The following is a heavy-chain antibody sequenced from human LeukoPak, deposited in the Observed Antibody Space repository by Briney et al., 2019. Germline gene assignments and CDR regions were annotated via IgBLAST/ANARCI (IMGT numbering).Heavy chain of an antibody. V-gene: IGHV4-59*12. CDR2: IYYSGST. CDR1: GGSISSYY. Sequence: SETLSLTCTVSGGSISSYYWSWIRQPPGKGLEWIGYIYYSGSTYYNTSLKSRVTISVDTSKNQFSLKLSSVTAADTAVYYCAREWSQIDYWGQGTLVTVSS. J-gene: IGHJ4*02. D-gene: IGHD2-8*01. CDR3: AREWSQIDY.